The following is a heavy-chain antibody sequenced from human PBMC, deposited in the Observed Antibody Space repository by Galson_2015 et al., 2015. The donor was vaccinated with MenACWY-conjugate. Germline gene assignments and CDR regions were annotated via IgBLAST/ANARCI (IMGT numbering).Heavy chain of an antibody. CDR1: GFTFRNYW. V-gene: IGHV3-7*03. CDR2: IKKDGSEK. CDR3: ARGHYGMDV. Sequence: SLRLSCAASGFTFRNYWMTWVRQAPGKGLEWVASIKKDGSEKYYVDSVKGRFTISRDNTKNSMYLEMNSLRAEDTAVYYCARGHYGMDVWVQGTTVTVSS. J-gene: IGHJ6*02.